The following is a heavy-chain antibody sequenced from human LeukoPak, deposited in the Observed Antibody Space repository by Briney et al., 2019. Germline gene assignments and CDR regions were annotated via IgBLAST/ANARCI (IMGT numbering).Heavy chain of an antibody. CDR3: AREFSYGLDY. V-gene: IGHV4-34*01. J-gene: IGHJ4*02. CDR1: GGSSSGYY. CDR2: INHSGST. Sequence: SETLSLTCAVYGGSSSGYYWSWIRQPPGKGLEWIGEINHSGSTNYNPSLKSRVTISVDTSKNQFSLKLSSVTAADTAVYYCAREFSYGLDYWGQGTLVTVSS. D-gene: IGHD4-17*01.